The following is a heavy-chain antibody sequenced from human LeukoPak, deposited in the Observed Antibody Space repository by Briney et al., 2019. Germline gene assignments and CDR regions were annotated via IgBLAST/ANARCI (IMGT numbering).Heavy chain of an antibody. V-gene: IGHV4-59*01. CDR3: ASYGSGSYKPYYYFDY. D-gene: IGHD3-10*01. CDR1: GGSISSYY. J-gene: IGHJ4*02. CDR2: IYYSGST. Sequence: PSETLSLTCTVSGGSISSYYWSWIRQPPGKGLEWIWYIYYSGSTNYNPSLKSRVTISVDTSKNQFSLKLSSVTAADTAVYYCASYGSGSYKPYYYFDYWGQGTLVTVSS.